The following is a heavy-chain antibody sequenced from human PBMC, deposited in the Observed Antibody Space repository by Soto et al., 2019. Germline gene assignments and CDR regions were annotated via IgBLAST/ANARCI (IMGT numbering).Heavy chain of an antibody. CDR2: IYYSGST. CDR3: ARASGHGIYYFDY. V-gene: IGHV4-59*12. D-gene: IGHD5-12*01. Sequence: SETLSLTCTVSGGSISSYYWSWIRHPPGKGLEWIGYIYYSGSTNYNPSLKSRVTISVDTSKNQFSLKLSSVTAADTAVYYCARASGHGIYYFDYWGQGAQVTVSS. J-gene: IGHJ4*02. CDR1: GGSISSYY.